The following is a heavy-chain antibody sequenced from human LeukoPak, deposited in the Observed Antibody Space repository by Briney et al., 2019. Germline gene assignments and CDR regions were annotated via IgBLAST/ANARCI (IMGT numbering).Heavy chain of an antibody. CDR3: VKDIRRGYNFGYDQFAY. J-gene: IGHJ4*02. D-gene: IGHD5-18*01. CDR2: IQYNGTNK. Sequence: PGGSLRLSCAASGFIFSNYGMHWVREAPGKGLEWVAFIQYNGTNKDYADSVKGRFTISRDSSKNTVSLQMNSLKPEDTALYYCVKDIRRGYNFGYDQFAYWGQGTLVTVSS. V-gene: IGHV3-30*02. CDR1: GFIFSNYG.